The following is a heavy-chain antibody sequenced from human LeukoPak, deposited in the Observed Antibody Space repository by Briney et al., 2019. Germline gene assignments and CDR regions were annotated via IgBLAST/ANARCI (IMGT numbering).Heavy chain of an antibody. CDR2: ISSSGSTI. Sequence: PGGSLRLSCAASGFTFSDYYMSWIRQAPGKGLEWVSYISSSGSTIYYADSVKGRFTISRDNAKNSLYLQMNSLRAEDTAVYYCARVVSEDCGGDCYIYYYYGMDVWGQGTTVTVSS. CDR3: ARVVSEDCGGDCYIYYYYGMDV. CDR1: GFTFSDYY. V-gene: IGHV3-11*01. D-gene: IGHD2-21*02. J-gene: IGHJ6*02.